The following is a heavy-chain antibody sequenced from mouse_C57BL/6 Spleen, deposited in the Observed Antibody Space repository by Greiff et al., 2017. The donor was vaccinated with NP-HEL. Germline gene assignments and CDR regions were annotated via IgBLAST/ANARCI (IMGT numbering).Heavy chain of an antibody. CDR3: ARDGITTVVTPFDY. J-gene: IGHJ2*01. CDR1: GYTFTSYW. Sequence: QVQLQQPGAELVRPGSSVKLSCKASGYTFTSYWMHWVKQRPIQGLEWIGNIDPSDSETHYNQKFKDKATLTVVKSSSTAYMQLSSLTSEDSAVYYCARDGITTVVTPFDYWGQGTTLTVSS. CDR2: IDPSDSET. D-gene: IGHD1-1*01. V-gene: IGHV1-52*01.